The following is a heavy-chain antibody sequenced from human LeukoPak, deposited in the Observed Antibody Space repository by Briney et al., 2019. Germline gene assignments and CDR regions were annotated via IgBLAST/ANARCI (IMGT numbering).Heavy chain of an antibody. Sequence: GGTLRLSCAASGFTFCSCWMIWVRQAPGKGREGVANIKQDGSEKYYVDSVKGRFIISRDNAKNSLYLQMNSLRAEDTAVYYCASSSWYGYYFDYWGQGTLVTVSS. CDR1: GFTFCSCW. J-gene: IGHJ4*02. V-gene: IGHV3-7*01. CDR2: IKQDGSEK. D-gene: IGHD6-13*01. CDR3: ASSSWYGYYFDY.